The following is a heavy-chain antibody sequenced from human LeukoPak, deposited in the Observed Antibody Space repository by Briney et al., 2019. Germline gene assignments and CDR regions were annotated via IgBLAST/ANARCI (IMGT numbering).Heavy chain of an antibody. CDR1: GYTFTSYY. V-gene: IGHV1-46*01. J-gene: IGHJ4*02. D-gene: IGHD3-22*01. CDR2: INPSGGST. CDR3: ARDRGTMMECLYYFDY. Sequence: ASVKVSCKASGYTFTSYYMHWVRQAPGQGLEWMGIINPSGGSTSYAQKFQGRVTMTRDMSTSTVYMELSSLRSEDTAVYYCARDRGTMMECLYYFDYWGQGTLVTVSS.